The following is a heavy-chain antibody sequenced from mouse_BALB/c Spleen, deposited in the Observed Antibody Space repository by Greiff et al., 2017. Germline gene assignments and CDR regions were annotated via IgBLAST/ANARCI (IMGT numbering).Heavy chain of an antibody. CDR1: GYSITSGYY. V-gene: IGHV3-6*02. J-gene: IGHJ4*01. D-gene: IGHD2-2*01. CDR2: ISYDGSN. CDR3: ARGGYVYAMDY. Sequence: EVQLVESGPGLVKPSQSLSLTCSVTGYSITSGYYWNWIRQFPGNKLEWMGYISYDGSNNYNPSLKNRISITRDTSKNQFFLKLNSVTTEDTATYFCARGGYVYAMDYWGQGTSVTVSS.